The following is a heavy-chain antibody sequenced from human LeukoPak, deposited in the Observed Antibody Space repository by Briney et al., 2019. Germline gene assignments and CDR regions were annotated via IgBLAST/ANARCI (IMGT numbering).Heavy chain of an antibody. D-gene: IGHD3-10*01. CDR3: ARRNYYGSGSRHYYYGMDV. CDR1: GYTFTSYG. Sequence: ASVKVSCKASGYTFTSYGISWVRQAPGQGLEWMGWISAYNGNTNYAQKLQGRVTMTTGTSTSTAYMELRSLRSDDTAVYYCARRNYYGSGSRHYYYGMDVWGQGTTVTVSS. V-gene: IGHV1-18*01. CDR2: ISAYNGNT. J-gene: IGHJ6*02.